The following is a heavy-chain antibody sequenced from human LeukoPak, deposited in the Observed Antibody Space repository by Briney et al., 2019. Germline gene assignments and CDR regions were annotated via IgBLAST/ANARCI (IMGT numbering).Heavy chain of an antibody. V-gene: IGHV1-69*13. CDR3: ARAGIEMTLVSPRADY. D-gene: IGHD5-24*01. CDR1: GGTFSSYA. J-gene: IGHJ4*02. CDR2: IIPIFGTA. Sequence: SVKVSCKASGGTFSSYAISWVRQAPGQGLEWMGGIIPIFGTANYAQKFQGRVTITADESTSTAYMELSSLRSEDTAVYYCARAGIEMTLVSPRADYWGQGTLVTVSS.